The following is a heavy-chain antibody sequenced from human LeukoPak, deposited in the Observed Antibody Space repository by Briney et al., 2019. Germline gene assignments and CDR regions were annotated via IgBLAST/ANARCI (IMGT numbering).Heavy chain of an antibody. CDR1: GFTFSNAW. V-gene: IGHV3-15*01. CDR3: TTAKYYDFWSGYYNTMYYFDY. J-gene: IGHJ4*02. D-gene: IGHD3-3*01. Sequence: GGSLRLSCAASGFTFSNAWMSWVRQAPGKGLEWVGRIKSKTDGGTTDYAAPVKGRFTISRDDSKNTLYLQMNSLKTEDTAVYYCTTAKYYDFWSGYYNTMYYFDYWGQGTLVTVSS. CDR2: IKSKTDGGTT.